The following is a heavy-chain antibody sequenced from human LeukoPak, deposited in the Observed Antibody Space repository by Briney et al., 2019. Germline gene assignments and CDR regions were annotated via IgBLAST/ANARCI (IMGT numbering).Heavy chain of an antibody. CDR3: ARGANYDFWSGYTTDGYNWFDP. CDR1: GFTFSSYT. Sequence: GGSLRLSCAASGFTFSSYTMHWVRQAPGRGLEWVAVISYDGGNEYYADSVKGRFTISRDNSKNTLYLQMNSLRAEDTAVYYCARGANYDFWSGYTTDGYNWFDPWGQGTLVTVSS. V-gene: IGHV3-30-3*01. J-gene: IGHJ5*02. D-gene: IGHD3-3*01. CDR2: ISYDGGNE.